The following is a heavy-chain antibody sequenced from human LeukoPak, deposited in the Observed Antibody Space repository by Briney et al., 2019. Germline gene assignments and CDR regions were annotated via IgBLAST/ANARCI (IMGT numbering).Heavy chain of an antibody. V-gene: IGHV3-23*01. J-gene: IGHJ5*02. CDR1: GFTFSSYA. CDR3: AKDSGSSWYNWFDP. CDR2: ISGSGGST. Sequence: PGGSLRLSCAASGFTFSSYAMSWVRQAPGKGLEWVSAISGSGGSTYYTDSVKGRFTISRDNSKNTLYLQMNSLRAEDTAVYYCAKDSGSSWYNWFDPWGQGTLVTVSS. D-gene: IGHD6-13*01.